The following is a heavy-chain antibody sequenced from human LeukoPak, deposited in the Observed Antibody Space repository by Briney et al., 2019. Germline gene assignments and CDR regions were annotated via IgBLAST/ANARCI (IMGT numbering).Heavy chain of an antibody. CDR2: ISGSGTNI. D-gene: IGHD5-18*01. CDR1: GFTFSDSY. V-gene: IGHV3-11*01. Sequence: PGGSLRLSCAASGFTFSDSYMSWVRQAPGKGLEWVSYISGSGTNISYADSVKGRFTISRDNANNSLFLQMSSLRAEDRAVYYCAGHTLTYYYYMDVWGKGTTVTISS. J-gene: IGHJ6*03. CDR3: AGHTLTYYYYMDV.